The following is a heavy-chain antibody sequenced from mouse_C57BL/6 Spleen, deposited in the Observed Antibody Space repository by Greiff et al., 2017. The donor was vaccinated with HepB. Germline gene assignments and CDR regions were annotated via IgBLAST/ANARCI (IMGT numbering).Heavy chain of an antibody. CDR3: ARYRGGDYAYFDY. CDR2: IRNKANGYTT. Sequence: EVKLVESGGGLVQPGGSLSLSCAASGFTFTDYYMSWVRQPPGKALEWLGFIRNKANGYTTEYSASVKGRFTISRDNSQSILYLQMNALRAEDSATYYCARYRGGDYAYFDYWGQGTTLTVSS. J-gene: IGHJ2*01. CDR1: GFTFTDYY. V-gene: IGHV7-3*01. D-gene: IGHD2-4*01.